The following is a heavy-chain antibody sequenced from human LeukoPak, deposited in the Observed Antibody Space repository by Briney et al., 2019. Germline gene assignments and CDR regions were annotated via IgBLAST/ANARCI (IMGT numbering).Heavy chain of an antibody. CDR1: GGSISSSSYY. Sequence: SETLSLTCTVSGGSISSSSYYWRWIRQPPGKGLEWIGSSYYSGSTYYNPSLKSRVTISVDTSKNQFSRKLSSVTAADTAVYYCARGSGSYVDYWGQGTLVTVSS. CDR3: ARGSGSYVDY. V-gene: IGHV4-39*07. J-gene: IGHJ4*02. CDR2: SYYSGST. D-gene: IGHD3-10*01.